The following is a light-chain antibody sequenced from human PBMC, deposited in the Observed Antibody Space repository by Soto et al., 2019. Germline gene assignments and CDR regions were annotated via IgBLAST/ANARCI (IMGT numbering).Light chain of an antibody. V-gene: IGKV3-20*01. CDR1: QSASSRY. J-gene: IGKJ1*01. CDR2: DTS. Sequence: EIVLTQSPDTLSLSPGERATLSCRVSQSASSRYLAWYQQKPGQAPRLLMYDTSSRATGIPDRFSGSGSGTDFTLTISRLEPEDFAVYYCQHYGSSRTFGQGTKVEIK. CDR3: QHYGSSRT.